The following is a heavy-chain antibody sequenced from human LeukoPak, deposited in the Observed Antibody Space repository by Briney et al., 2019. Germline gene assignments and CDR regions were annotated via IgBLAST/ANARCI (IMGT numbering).Heavy chain of an antibody. Sequence: GGSLRLSCAASGFTFSSSWMTWVRQAPGKGLEWVASINQDGGEIRYVDSVKGRFTISRDNVKNSLYLQMNSLRAEDTAVYYCARLPDDYGDYKYFQHWGQGTLVTVSS. CDR2: INQDGGEI. CDR1: GFTFSSSW. D-gene: IGHD4-17*01. CDR3: ARLPDDYGDYKYFQH. V-gene: IGHV3-7*01. J-gene: IGHJ1*01.